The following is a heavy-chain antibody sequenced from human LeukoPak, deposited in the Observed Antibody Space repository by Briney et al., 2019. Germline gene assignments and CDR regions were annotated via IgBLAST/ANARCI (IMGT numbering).Heavy chain of an antibody. Sequence: SETLSLTCTVSGGSISSSSDYWGWIRQPPGKGLEWIGSIYYSGNTYYKPSLKSRVTISLDASKNQFSLKLSSVTAADTAVYYCARQSVRAIAIAARPGNYFDYWGQGTLVTVSS. V-gene: IGHV4-39*01. CDR2: IYYSGNT. J-gene: IGHJ4*02. CDR3: ARQSVRAIAIAARPGNYFDY. D-gene: IGHD6-6*01. CDR1: GGSISSSSDY.